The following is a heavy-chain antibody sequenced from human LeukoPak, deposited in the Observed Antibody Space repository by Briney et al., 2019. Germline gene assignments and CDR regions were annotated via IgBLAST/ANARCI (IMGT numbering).Heavy chain of an antibody. D-gene: IGHD6-25*01. J-gene: IGHJ6*02. Sequence: PSETLSLTCAVYGGSFSGYYWSWIRQPPGKGLEWIGEINHSGSTYYNPSLKSRVTISVDTSKNQFSLKLSSVTAADTAVYYCARGPSGYYYYGMDVWGQGTTVTVSS. CDR3: ARGPSGYYYYGMDV. CDR1: GGSFSGYY. V-gene: IGHV4-34*01. CDR2: INHSGST.